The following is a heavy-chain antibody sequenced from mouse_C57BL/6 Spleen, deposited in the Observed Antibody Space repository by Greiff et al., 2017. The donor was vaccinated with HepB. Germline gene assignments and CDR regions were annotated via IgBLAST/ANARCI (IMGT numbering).Heavy chain of an antibody. CDR2: IYPGSGST. V-gene: IGHV1-55*01. CDR1: GYTFTSYW. CDR3: ARRGDYDRVPDY. J-gene: IGHJ2*01. Sequence: QVQLKQPGAELVKPGASVTMSCKASGYTFTSYWITWVKQRPGQGLEWIGDIYPGSGSTNYNEKFKSKATLTVDTSSSTAYMQLSSLTSEDSSVYYGARRGDYDRVPDYWGQVTTLTVSS. D-gene: IGHD2-4*01.